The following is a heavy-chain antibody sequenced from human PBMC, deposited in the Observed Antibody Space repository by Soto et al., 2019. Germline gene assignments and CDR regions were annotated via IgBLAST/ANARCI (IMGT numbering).Heavy chain of an antibody. Sequence: SETLSLTCTVSGGSITTTSYYWGWIRQPPGKGLEWIGNFFYIGIPSYISSLKSRVTLSFDTSKNQFSLTLNSVTAADTVFYFCARHIKKGSTVIRGIDYWGQETPVTV. CDR2: FFYIGIP. J-gene: IGHJ4*02. V-gene: IGHV4-39*01. D-gene: IGHD2-21*01. CDR3: ARHIKKGSTVIRGIDY. CDR1: GGSITTTSYY.